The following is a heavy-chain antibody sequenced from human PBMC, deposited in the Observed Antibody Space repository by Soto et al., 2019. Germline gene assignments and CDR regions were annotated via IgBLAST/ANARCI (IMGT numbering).Heavy chain of an antibody. D-gene: IGHD2-2*01. CDR2: INPNSGAT. CDR3: ARVSVASWTRLSYYYGMDV. Sequence: QVQLVQSGAEVKKPGASVKVSCKASGYPFTGYYLHWVRQAPGQGLEWMGWINPNSGATNYAQKFQGRVTMTRDTSISTAYMELSRLRSDDTAVYYCARVSVASWTRLSYYYGMDVWGQGTTVTVSS. CDR1: GYPFTGYY. J-gene: IGHJ6*01. V-gene: IGHV1-2*02.